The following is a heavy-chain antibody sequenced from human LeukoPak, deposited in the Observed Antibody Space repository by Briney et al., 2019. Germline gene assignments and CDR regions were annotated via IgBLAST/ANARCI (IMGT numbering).Heavy chain of an antibody. D-gene: IGHD2-15*01. CDR2: INPNSGGT. Sequence: GASVKVSCKASGYTFTGYYMHWVRQAPGQGLEWMGWINPNSGGTNYAQKFQGRVTMTRDTSISTAYMELSRLRSDDTAVYYCARNGGPSVGNYYYYYMDVWGKGTTVTVSS. V-gene: IGHV1-2*02. CDR1: GYTFTGYY. CDR3: ARNGGPSVGNYYYYYMDV. J-gene: IGHJ6*03.